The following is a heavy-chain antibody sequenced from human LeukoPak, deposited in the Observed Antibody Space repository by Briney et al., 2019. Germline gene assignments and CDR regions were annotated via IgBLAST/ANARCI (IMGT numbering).Heavy chain of an antibody. D-gene: IGHD1-14*01. CDR3: APGGIPPNYYYGMDV. J-gene: IGHJ6*02. Sequence: PGGSLRLSCAASGFTFSSFSMIWVRQAPGKGLEWVSSTSSSSAYTFYAESGKGRFTISRDNAKNSLFLQMNSLRAEDTAVYYCAPGGIPPNYYYGMDVWGQGTTVTVSS. CDR1: GFTFSSFS. CDR2: TSSSSAYT. V-gene: IGHV3-21*01.